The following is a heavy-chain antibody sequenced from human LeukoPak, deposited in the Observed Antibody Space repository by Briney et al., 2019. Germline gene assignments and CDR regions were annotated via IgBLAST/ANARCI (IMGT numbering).Heavy chain of an antibody. V-gene: IGHV4-59*01. CDR2: IYYSGST. J-gene: IGHJ5*02. CDR1: GGSISSYY. CDR3: ARRVGYSSGADLFDP. Sequence: SETLSLTCTVSGGSISSYYWSWIRQPPGKGLEWIGYIYYSGSTNYNPSLKSRVTISVDTSNNQFSLKLSSVTAADTAVYYCARRVGYSSGADLFDPWGQGTLVTVSS. D-gene: IGHD6-19*01.